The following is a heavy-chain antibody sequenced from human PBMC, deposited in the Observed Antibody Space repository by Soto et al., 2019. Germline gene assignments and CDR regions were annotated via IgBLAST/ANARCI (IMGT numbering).Heavy chain of an antibody. Sequence: GGALRLSCAASGFTFSSYWMTWVRQAPGKGLQWVANIKEDGSQKYYVDSVEGRFTVSRDNAKNSLFLQMNSLRAEDTAVYYCARPAPDKRNYYDSSGYYYWGQGTLVT. CDR2: IKEDGSQK. J-gene: IGHJ4*02. D-gene: IGHD3-22*01. CDR1: GFTFSSYW. CDR3: ARPAPDKRNYYDSSGYYY. V-gene: IGHV3-7*05.